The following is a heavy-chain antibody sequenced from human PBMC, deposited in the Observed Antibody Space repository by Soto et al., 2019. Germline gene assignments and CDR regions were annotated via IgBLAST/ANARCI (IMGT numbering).Heavy chain of an antibody. Sequence: GSLRLSCAASGFTFNYYWMTWVRQAPGKGLEWVANVKPDGSATFYADSLKGRFTISRDNAKNSVSLQMDSLRADDTAVYYCARDRERVTVNGGIALGAMEVWGHGTTVTVSS. CDR1: GFTFNYYW. D-gene: IGHD3-22*01. CDR2: VKPDGSAT. V-gene: IGHV3-7*03. J-gene: IGHJ6*02. CDR3: ARDRERVTVNGGIALGAMEV.